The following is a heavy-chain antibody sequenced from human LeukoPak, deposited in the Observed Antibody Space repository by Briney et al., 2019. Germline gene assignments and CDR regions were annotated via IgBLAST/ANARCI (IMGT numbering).Heavy chain of an antibody. Sequence: GGSLRLSCVASGFTFSSYWMHWVRQAPGKGLVWVSHINSDGRSTTYADSVKGRFTISRDNAKNTLYLQMSSLRAEDTAVYYCARSGYDFWSGVIYYYYGMDVWGQGTTVTVSS. D-gene: IGHD3-3*01. CDR1: GFTFSSYW. J-gene: IGHJ6*02. CDR3: ARSGYDFWSGVIYYYYGMDV. V-gene: IGHV3-74*01. CDR2: INSDGRST.